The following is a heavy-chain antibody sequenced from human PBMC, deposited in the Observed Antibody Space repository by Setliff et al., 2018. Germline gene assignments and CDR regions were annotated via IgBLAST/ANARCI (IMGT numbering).Heavy chain of an antibody. D-gene: IGHD3-10*01. CDR1: GGSISSGSYY. CDR3: ARGGLWFGELLWKYYYYGMDV. V-gene: IGHV4-61*02. Sequence: SETLSLTCTVSGGSISSGSYYWSWIRQPAGKGLEWIGRIYTSGSTNYNPSLKSRVTISVDTSKNQFSLKLSSVTAADTAVCYCARGGLWFGELLWKYYYYGMDVWGQGTTVTVSS. J-gene: IGHJ6*02. CDR2: IYTSGST.